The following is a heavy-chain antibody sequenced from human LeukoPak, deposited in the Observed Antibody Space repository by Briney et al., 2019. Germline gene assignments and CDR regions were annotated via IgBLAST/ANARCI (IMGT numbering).Heavy chain of an antibody. CDR1: GFTFSSYG. CDR2: MRYDGSNK. Sequence: GGSLRLSCAASGFTFSSYGMHWVRQAPGKGLEWVAFMRYDGSNKYYADSVKGRFTISRDNSKNTLYLQMNSLRAEDTAVYYCAKGRYSSGWYYFDYWGQGTLVTVSS. D-gene: IGHD6-19*01. J-gene: IGHJ4*02. CDR3: AKGRYSSGWYYFDY. V-gene: IGHV3-30*02.